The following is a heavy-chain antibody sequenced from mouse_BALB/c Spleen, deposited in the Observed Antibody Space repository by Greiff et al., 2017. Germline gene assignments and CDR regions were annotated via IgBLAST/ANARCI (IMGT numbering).Heavy chain of an antibody. D-gene: IGHD1-1*01. V-gene: IGHV1-5*01. CDR2: IYPGNSDT. J-gene: IGHJ4*01. Sequence: VQLQQSGTVLARPGASVKMSCKASGYTFTSYWMHWVKQRPGQGLEWIGAIYPGNSDTSYNQKFKGKAKLTAVTSTSTAYMELSSLTNEDSAVYYCTRSWNLLLLSMDYWGQGTSVTVSS. CDR1: GYTFTSYW. CDR3: TRSWNLLLLSMDY.